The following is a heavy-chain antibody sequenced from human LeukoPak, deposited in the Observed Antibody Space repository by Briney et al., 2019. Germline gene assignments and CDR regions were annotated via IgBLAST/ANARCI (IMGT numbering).Heavy chain of an antibody. CDR2: INLDGGNT. Sequence: GGSLRLSCAASGFSFSRFSMHWVRQAPGKGPEYIASINLDGGNTDYANSVKGRFTISRDNSKNMLYLQMGSLRAEDMAVYYCARDSMTTVTTYTFGDYWGQGTLVTVSS. D-gene: IGHD4-17*01. V-gene: IGHV3-64*01. CDR1: GFSFSRFS. J-gene: IGHJ4*02. CDR3: ARDSMTTVTTYTFGDY.